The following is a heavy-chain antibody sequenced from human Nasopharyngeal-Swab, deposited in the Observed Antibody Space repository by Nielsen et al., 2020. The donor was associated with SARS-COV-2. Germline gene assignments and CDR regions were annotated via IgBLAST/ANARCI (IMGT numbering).Heavy chain of an antibody. CDR2: MNPNSGNT. D-gene: IGHD3-3*01. CDR3: ARVDTGYDFWSGYYRAYYYYYGMDV. J-gene: IGHJ6*02. V-gene: IGHV1-8*01. CDR1: GYTFTSYD. Sequence: ASVKVSCKASGYTFTSYDINWVRQATGQGLEWMGWMNPNSGNTGYAQKLQGRVTMTTDTSTSTAYMELRSLSSDDTAVYYCARVDTGYDFWSGYYRAYYYYYGMDVWGQGTTVTVSS.